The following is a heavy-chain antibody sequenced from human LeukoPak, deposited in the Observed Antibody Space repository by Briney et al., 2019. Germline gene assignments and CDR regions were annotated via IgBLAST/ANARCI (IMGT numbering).Heavy chain of an antibody. CDR1: GYTFTGYY. J-gene: IGHJ5*01. CDR3: VTTRRLPLLGFDS. D-gene: IGHD2-15*01. Sequence: ASVKVSCKASGYTFTGYYVHWVRQAPGQGLEWMGWINFNSGATGYARKFQGRVAMTRDTSINTGYMELSSLRSEDTAVYYCVTTRRLPLLGFDSWGQGTLVTVSS. CDR2: INFNSGAT. V-gene: IGHV1-2*02.